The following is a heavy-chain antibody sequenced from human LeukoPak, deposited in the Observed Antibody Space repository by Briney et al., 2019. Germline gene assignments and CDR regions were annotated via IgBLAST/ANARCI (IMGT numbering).Heavy chain of an antibody. CDR1: RYTFTGYR. CDR2: INPNNGGT. J-gene: IGHJ4*02. V-gene: IGHV1-2*02. D-gene: IGHD6-13*01. CDR3: ATSGSTWYKDY. Sequence: ASVTVSCKASRYTFTGYRMHWVRQVAGQGLEWMAWINPNNGGTNYAQKFQGRVTLTRDTSISTTYMELSSLRSDDTAVYYCATSGSTWYKDYWGQGTLVTVSS.